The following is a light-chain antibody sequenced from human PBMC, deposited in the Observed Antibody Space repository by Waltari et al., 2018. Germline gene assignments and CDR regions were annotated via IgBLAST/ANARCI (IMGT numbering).Light chain of an antibody. CDR3: SSFTSTITYV. V-gene: IGLV2-14*01. Sequence: HSALPQPASVSGSPGQSITISCPGTSSYVVDNNQFSWYQQHPGKAPKLLIYDVSNRPSGVSHRFSGSKSDNTASLTISGLQAEDEADYWCSSFTSTITYVFGTGTKVTVL. CDR2: DVS. CDR1: SSYVVDNNQ. J-gene: IGLJ1*01.